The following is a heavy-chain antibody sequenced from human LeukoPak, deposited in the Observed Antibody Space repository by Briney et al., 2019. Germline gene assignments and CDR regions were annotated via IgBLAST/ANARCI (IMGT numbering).Heavy chain of an antibody. CDR1: GFSFKNYD. D-gene: IGHD3-10*01. V-gene: IGHV3-13*01. J-gene: IGHJ4*02. Sequence: GGSLRLSCAASGFSFKNYDMHWVRQSAGGGLEWVSCIATAGDTYYPDSVKGRFTISRDIAKNFLYLQMDSLRVADTGVYFCTRGFGEFIDYWGRGILVTVAS. CDR3: TRGFGEFIDY. CDR2: IATAGDT.